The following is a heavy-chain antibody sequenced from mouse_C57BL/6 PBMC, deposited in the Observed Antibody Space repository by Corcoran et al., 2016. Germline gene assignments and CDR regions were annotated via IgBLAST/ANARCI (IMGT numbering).Heavy chain of an antibody. Sequence: QVQLKQSGAELVRPGASVKLSYKASGYTFTDYYINWVKQRPGQGLEWIARIYPGSGNTYYNEKFKGKATLTAEKSSSTAYMQLSSLTSEDSAVYFCGWDWFAYWGQGTLVTVSA. CDR1: GYTFTDYY. V-gene: IGHV1-76*01. J-gene: IGHJ3*01. CDR2: IYPGSGNT. D-gene: IGHD4-1*01. CDR3: GWDWFAY.